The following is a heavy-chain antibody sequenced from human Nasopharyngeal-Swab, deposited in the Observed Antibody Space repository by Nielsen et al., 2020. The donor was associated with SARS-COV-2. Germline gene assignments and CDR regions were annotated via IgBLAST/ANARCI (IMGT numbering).Heavy chain of an antibody. CDR2: ISGIGSTI. D-gene: IGHD3-22*01. CDR1: GFTVSSYE. CDR3: ARCDDSSGFSITLDY. Sequence: GGSLTLSCAASGFTVSSYEMNWVRQAPGKGLEWVSYISGIGSTIYYADSVKGRFTISRDNAKNSLYLQMNSLRAEDTAVYYCARCDDSSGFSITLDYWGQGTLVTVSS. J-gene: IGHJ4*02. V-gene: IGHV3-48*03.